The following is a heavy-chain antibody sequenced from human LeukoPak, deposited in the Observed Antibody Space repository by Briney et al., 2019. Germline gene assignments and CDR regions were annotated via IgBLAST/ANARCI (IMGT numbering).Heavy chain of an antibody. CDR3: AKEATARKWLVWGNFDH. J-gene: IGHJ4*02. V-gene: IGHV3-23*01. CDR1: GFSFNNYA. CDR2: ICGSGRST. Sequence: GGSLRLSCVGSGFSFNNYAMSWVRQALGKGLEWVAAICGSGRSTYDADPVRGRFTVSRDNSKNTLYLQMNSLRVEDTAVYFCAKEATARKWLVWGNFDHWGQGTQVTVS. D-gene: IGHD6-19*01.